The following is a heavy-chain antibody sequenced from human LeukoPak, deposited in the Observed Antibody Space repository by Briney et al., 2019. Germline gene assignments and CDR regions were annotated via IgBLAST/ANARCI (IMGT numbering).Heavy chain of an antibody. CDR2: ISSSSSTI. J-gene: IGHJ4*02. V-gene: IGHV3-48*04. D-gene: IGHD3-22*01. CDR3: ARGSSGYPRYFDY. Sequence: PGGSLRLSCAASGFTFSSYSMNWVRQAPGKGLEWVAYISSSSSTIYYADSVKGRFTISRDNTKNSLYLQMNSLRAEDTAVYYCARGSSGYPRYFDYWGQGTLVTVSS. CDR1: GFTFSSYS.